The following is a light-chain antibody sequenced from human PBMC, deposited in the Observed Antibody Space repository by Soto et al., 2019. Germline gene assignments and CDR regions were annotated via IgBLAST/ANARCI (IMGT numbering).Light chain of an antibody. V-gene: IGKV1-5*01. CDR3: LQYNSYSKT. J-gene: IGKJ1*01. Sequence: DVQMTQSPSTLSASVGDRVTITCRASQSISNWLAWYQQKPGKAPKVLIYDASSLERGVPSRFSGSGSGTEFTLTISSLQPDDFATYYCLQYNSYSKTFGQGTKV. CDR2: DAS. CDR1: QSISNW.